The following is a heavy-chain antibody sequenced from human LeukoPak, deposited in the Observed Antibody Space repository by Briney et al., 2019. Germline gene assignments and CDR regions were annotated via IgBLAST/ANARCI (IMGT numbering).Heavy chain of an antibody. V-gene: IGHV1-8*01. CDR1: GYTFTSYD. J-gene: IGHJ5*02. CDR2: MNPNSGNT. CDR3: ARNLPYYDILTGRYNWFDP. Sequence: ASVKVSCKASGYTFTSYDINWVRQATGQGLEWMGWMNPNSGNTSYAQKFQGRVTMTRNTSISTAYMELSSLRSEDTAVYYCARNLPYYDILTGRYNWFDPWGQGTLVTVSS. D-gene: IGHD3-9*01.